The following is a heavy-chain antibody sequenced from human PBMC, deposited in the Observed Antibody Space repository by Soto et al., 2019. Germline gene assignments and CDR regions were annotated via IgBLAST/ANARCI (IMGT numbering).Heavy chain of an antibody. D-gene: IGHD2-2*01. Sequence: PGESLKISCKGSGYSFTSYWLGWVRQMPGKALEWMGIIYPGDSDTRYSPSFQGQVTISADKSISTAYLQWSSLKASDTAMYYCARTYCSSTSCLGDYYYGMDVWGQGTTVTVSS. V-gene: IGHV5-51*01. J-gene: IGHJ6*02. CDR3: ARTYCSSTSCLGDYYYGMDV. CDR1: GYSFTSYW. CDR2: IYPGDSDT.